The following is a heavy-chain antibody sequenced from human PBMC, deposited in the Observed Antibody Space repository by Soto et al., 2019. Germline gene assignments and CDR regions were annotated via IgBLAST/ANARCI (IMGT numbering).Heavy chain of an antibody. V-gene: IGHV1-18*01. CDR3: ARDYLAEERGSEYNWFDP. D-gene: IGHD1-26*01. J-gene: IGHJ5*02. CDR1: GYTFTSYG. Sequence: QVQLVQSGAEVKKPGASVKVSCKASGYTFTSYGISWVRQAPGQGLEWMGWISAYNGNTNYAQKLQGRVTMTTDTSTSTAYMELRRLRSDDTAVYYCARDYLAEERGSEYNWFDPWGQGTLVTVSS. CDR2: ISAYNGNT.